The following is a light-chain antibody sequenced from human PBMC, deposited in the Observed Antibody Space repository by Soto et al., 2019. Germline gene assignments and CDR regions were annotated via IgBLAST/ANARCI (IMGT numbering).Light chain of an antibody. V-gene: IGLV3-1*01. CDR2: QDD. CDR1: KLGDNY. CDR3: QAWDSSTLV. J-gene: IGLJ1*01. Sequence: SYALTQPPSVSVSPGQTASITCSGDKLGDNYACWYQQKPGQSPVLLIYQDDKRPSGIPERFSGSSSGNTATLTISGTQPMDEADYYCQAWDSSTLVFGTGTKVTVL.